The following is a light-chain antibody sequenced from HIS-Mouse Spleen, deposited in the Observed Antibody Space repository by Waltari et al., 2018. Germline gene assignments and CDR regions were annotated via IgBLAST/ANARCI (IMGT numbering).Light chain of an antibody. J-gene: IGKJ5*01. Sequence: EIVLTQSPATLSLSPGERATLSCRASQSVSSYLAWYQQKPGQAPSLLIYDASSRATGIPARFSGSGSGTDFTLTISRLEREDFAVYYCQQRSNWPRITFGQGTRLEIK. CDR1: QSVSSY. V-gene: IGKV3-11*01. CDR3: QQRSNWPRIT. CDR2: DAS.